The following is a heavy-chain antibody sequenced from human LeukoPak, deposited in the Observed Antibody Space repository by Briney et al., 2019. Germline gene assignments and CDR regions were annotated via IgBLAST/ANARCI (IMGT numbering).Heavy chain of an antibody. J-gene: IGHJ6*02. D-gene: IGHD3-10*01. CDR2: ISYDGSNK. CDR1: GFTFSSYA. V-gene: IGHV3-30-3*01. Sequence: GGSLRLSCAASGFTFSSYAMHWVRQAPGKGLEWVAVISYDGSNKYYADSVKGRFTISRDNSKNTLYLQMNSLRAEDTAVYYCARAYYYGSGPTGFSYYGMDVWGQGTLVTVSS. CDR3: ARAYYYGSGPTGFSYYGMDV.